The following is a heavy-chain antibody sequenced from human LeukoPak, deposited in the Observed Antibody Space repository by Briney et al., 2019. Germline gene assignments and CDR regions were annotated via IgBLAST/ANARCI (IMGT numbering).Heavy chain of an antibody. Sequence: GESLKISCKGSGYYFTDYWIAWVRQMPGKGLEWMGSIYPGDSDIRYSPSFRGLVTVSADESINTAYLQWSSLKASDTAMFYCAKQERVAATLDGFDIWGQGTMVTVSS. V-gene: IGHV5-51*01. CDR2: IYPGDSDI. J-gene: IGHJ3*02. D-gene: IGHD2-15*01. CDR1: GYYFTDYW. CDR3: AKQERVAATLDGFDI.